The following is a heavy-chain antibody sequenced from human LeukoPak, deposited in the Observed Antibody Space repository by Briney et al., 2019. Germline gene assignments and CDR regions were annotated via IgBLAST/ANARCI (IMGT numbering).Heavy chain of an antibody. CDR1: GGTFSSYA. V-gene: IGHV1-69*05. CDR3: ARGDVVDDYYFMDV. J-gene: IGHJ6*03. CDR2: IIPIFGTA. Sequence: GASVKVSCKASGGTFSSYAISWVRQAPGQGLEWMGGIIPIFGTANYAQKFQGRLTITTDKSTSTAYMELSSLRYDDTAVYYCARGDVVDDYYFMDVWGKGTTVTVSS. D-gene: IGHD2-15*01.